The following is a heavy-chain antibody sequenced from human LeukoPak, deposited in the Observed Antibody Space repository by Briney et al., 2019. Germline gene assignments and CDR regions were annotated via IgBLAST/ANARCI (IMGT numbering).Heavy chain of an antibody. CDR3: ATNPGPFLDTYYYYYMDV. CDR2: ISSSTSTI. CDR1: GFTFSSYD. J-gene: IGHJ6*03. D-gene: IGHD3/OR15-3a*01. V-gene: IGHV3-48*01. Sequence: GGSLRPSCAASGFTFSSYDMNWVRQAPGKGLEWVSYISSSTSTIYYADSVKGRFTISRDNAKNSLYLQMNSLRAEDTAVYYCATNPGPFLDTYYYYYMDVWGKGTTVTVSS.